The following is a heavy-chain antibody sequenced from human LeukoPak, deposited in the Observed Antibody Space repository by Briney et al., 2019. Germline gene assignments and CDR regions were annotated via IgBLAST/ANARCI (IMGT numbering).Heavy chain of an antibody. CDR3: ARFHRPYDFWSGYSYGMDV. D-gene: IGHD3-3*01. V-gene: IGHV1-18*01. CDR2: ISAYNGNT. CDR1: GYTFTSYG. Sequence: ASVKVSCKASGYTFTSYGISWVRQAPGQGLEWMGWISAYNGNTNYAQKLQGRVTMTTDTSTSTAYMELRSLRSDDTAVYYCARFHRPYDFWSGYSYGMDVWGQGTTVTVSS. J-gene: IGHJ6*02.